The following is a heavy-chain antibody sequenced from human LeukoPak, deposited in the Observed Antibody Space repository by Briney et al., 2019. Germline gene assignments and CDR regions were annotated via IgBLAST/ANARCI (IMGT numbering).Heavy chain of an antibody. Sequence: SETLSLTCAVYGGSFSGYYWSWTRQPPGKGLEWIGEINHSGSTNYNPSLKSRVTISVDTSKNQFSLKLSSVTAADTAVYYCAREEGYWGQGTLVTVFS. J-gene: IGHJ4*02. CDR2: INHSGST. CDR1: GGSFSGYY. V-gene: IGHV4-34*01. CDR3: AREEGY.